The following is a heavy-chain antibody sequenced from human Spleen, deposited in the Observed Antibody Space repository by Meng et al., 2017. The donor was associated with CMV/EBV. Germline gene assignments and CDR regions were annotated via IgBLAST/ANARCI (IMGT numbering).Heavy chain of an antibody. CDR2: INPRGGRT. Sequence: ASVKVSCKASGYTFTSYYIQWVREAPGQGLEWMGLINPRGGRTTYAQKFQGRVTMTSDTPTNTIYMELSSLRSEDTAIYYCSRDVGGGFCGENCSGDSWGQGTLVTVSS. V-gene: IGHV1-46*01. D-gene: IGHD2-15*01. J-gene: IGHJ4*02. CDR3: SRDVGGGFCGENCSGDS. CDR1: GYTFTSYY.